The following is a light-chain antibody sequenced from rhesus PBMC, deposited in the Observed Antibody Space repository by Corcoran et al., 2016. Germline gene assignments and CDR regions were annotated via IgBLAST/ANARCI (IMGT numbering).Light chain of an antibody. CDR1: QSVSSY. V-gene: IGKV3S9*01. J-gene: IGKJ1*01. CDR2: GAS. CDR3: QQYSNWPRT. Sequence: EIVMTQSPATLSLSPGERATLSCRASQSVSSYVAWSQQKPEQAPRLLIYGASSRATGIPARFRGSGAGTDCTLTISSLEPEDFAVYYCQQYSNWPRTFGQGTKVEIK.